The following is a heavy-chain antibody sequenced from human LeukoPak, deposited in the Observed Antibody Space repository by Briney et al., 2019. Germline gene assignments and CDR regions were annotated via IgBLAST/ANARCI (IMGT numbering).Heavy chain of an antibody. CDR2: ISSSSSYI. Sequence: GGSLRLSCAASGFTFSSYSMNWVRQAPGQGLEWVSCISSSSSYIYYADSVKGRFTISRDNAKNSLYLQMNSLRAEDTAVYYCARGTRGSSWSFDYWGQGTLVTVSS. J-gene: IGHJ4*02. CDR3: ARGTRGSSWSFDY. CDR1: GFTFSSYS. D-gene: IGHD6-13*01. V-gene: IGHV3-21*01.